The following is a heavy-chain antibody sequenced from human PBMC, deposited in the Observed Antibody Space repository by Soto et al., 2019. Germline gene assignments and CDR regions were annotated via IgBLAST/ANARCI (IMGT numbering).Heavy chain of an antibody. J-gene: IGHJ4*02. CDR2: ISAGGSNT. CDR1: GFTFISYA. CDR3: VKVRGGFYTYYFDY. D-gene: IGHD3-10*01. V-gene: IGHV3-23*01. Sequence: GGSLRLSCTSSGFTFISYAMSWVRQAPGKGLERVSGISAGGSNTYYADSVKGRFSISRDNSKNTLYLQMNSLRDEDTAIYYCVKVRGGFYTYYFDYWGPGTLVTVS.